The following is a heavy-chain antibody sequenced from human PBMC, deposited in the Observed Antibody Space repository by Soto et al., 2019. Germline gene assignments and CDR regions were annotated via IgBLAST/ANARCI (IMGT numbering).Heavy chain of an antibody. D-gene: IGHD1-1*01. CDR3: AGNWRDEGDY. Sequence: ASVKVSCKASGGTFSSYAISWVRQAPGQGLEWMGGIIPIFGTANYAQKFQGRVTITADESTSTAYMELSSLRSEDTAVYYCAGNWRDEGDYWGQGTLVTVSS. V-gene: IGHV1-69*13. CDR1: GGTFSSYA. CDR2: IIPIFGTA. J-gene: IGHJ4*02.